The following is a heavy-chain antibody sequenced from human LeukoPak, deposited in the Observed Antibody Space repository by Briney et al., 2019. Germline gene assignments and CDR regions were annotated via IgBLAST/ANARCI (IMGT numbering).Heavy chain of an antibody. D-gene: IGHD3-22*01. CDR3: ARDTPLLDSSGYYYYMDV. V-gene: IGHV4-59*12. CDR1: GGSISSYY. Sequence: SETLSLTCTVSGGSISSYYWSWIRQPPGKGLEWIGYIYYSGSTNYNPSLKSRVTISVDTSKNQFSLKLSSVTAADTAVYYCARDTPLLDSSGYYYYMDVWGKGTTVTVSS. CDR2: IYYSGST. J-gene: IGHJ6*03.